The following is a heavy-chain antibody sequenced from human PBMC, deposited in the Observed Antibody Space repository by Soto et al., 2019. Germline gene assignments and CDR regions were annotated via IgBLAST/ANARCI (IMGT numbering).Heavy chain of an antibody. D-gene: IGHD3-16*01. CDR1: GFTFRSHG. CDR3: ARATGGLGNDAFDI. Sequence: QVQLVESGGGVVHPGRSLRVSCAASGFTFRSHGMHWVRQAPGKGLEWVAVIWYDGSNKYFADSVKGRFTISRDNSKNTLYLQMNSLRAEDTAVYYCARATGGLGNDAFDIWGQGTMVTVSS. V-gene: IGHV3-33*01. CDR2: IWYDGSNK. J-gene: IGHJ3*02.